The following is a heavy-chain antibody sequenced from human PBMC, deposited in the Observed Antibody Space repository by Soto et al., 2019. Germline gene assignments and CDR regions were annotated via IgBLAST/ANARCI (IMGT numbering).Heavy chain of an antibody. Sequence: GGSLRLSCAASGFTFSSYGMHWVRQAPGKGLEWVAVISYDGSNKYYADSVKGRFTISRDNSKNTLYLQMNSLRAEDTAVYYCAKDYYVSGGGEGNWFDPWGQGTPVTVSS. CDR3: AKDYYVSGGGEGNWFDP. CDR1: GFTFSSYG. V-gene: IGHV3-30*18. D-gene: IGHD2-15*01. J-gene: IGHJ5*02. CDR2: ISYDGSNK.